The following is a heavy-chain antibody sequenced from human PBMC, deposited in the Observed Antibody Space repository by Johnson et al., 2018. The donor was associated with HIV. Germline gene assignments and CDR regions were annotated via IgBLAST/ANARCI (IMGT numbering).Heavy chain of an antibody. CDR2: IKSKTDGGTT. J-gene: IGHJ3*02. CDR3: TTIGIHSGGFDGDQSDAFDI. CDR1: GFTFNNAW. V-gene: IGHV3-15*01. D-gene: IGHD1-26*01. Sequence: VQLVESGGGLVKPGGSLRLSCVASGFTFNNAWMTWVRQAPGKGLEWVGRIKSKTDGGTTDYAAPVKGRFPISSDDSKNTLYLQMNSLKTEDTAVYYCTTIGIHSGGFDGDQSDAFDIWGQGTMVTVSA.